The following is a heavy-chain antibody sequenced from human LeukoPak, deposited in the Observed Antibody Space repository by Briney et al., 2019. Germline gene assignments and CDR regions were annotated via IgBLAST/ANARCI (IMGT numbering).Heavy chain of an antibody. D-gene: IGHD3-22*01. CDR1: GGSINSGDYY. CDR2: MYYSGST. CDR3: ARPYYYDSRIDP. Sequence: SQTLSLTCTVSGGSINSGDYYWSWIRQPPGKGLEWIAYMYYSGSTYYNPSLKSRVTMSADTSKNQLALKLSSVTATDTAVYYCARPYYYDSRIDPWGQGILVTVSS. V-gene: IGHV4-30-4*01. J-gene: IGHJ5*02.